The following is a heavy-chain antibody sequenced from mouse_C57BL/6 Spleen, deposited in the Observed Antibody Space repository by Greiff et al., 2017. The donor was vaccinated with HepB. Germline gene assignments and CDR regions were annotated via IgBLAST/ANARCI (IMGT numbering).Heavy chain of an antibody. J-gene: IGHJ3*01. CDR1: GYAFTNYL. V-gene: IGHV1-54*01. D-gene: IGHD1-1*01. Sequence: VQLQQSGAELVRPGTSVKVSCKASGYAFTNYLIEWVKQRPGQGLEWIGVINPGSGGTNYNEKFKGKATLTADKSSSTAYMQLSSLTSEDSAVYFGARGDYGSSYERAWFAYRGQGTLVTVSA. CDR2: INPGSGGT. CDR3: ARGDYGSSYERAWFAY.